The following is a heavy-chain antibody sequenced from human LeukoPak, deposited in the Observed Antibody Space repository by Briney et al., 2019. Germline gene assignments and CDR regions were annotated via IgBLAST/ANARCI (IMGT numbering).Heavy chain of an antibody. CDR3: ARCPDSSSWSKDSNWFDP. V-gene: IGHV4-34*01. J-gene: IGHJ5*02. CDR2: INHSGST. D-gene: IGHD6-13*01. Sequence: SETLSLTCAVYRGSFSGYYRSWIRQPPGKGLEWIGEINHSGSTNYNPSLKSRVTISVDTSKNQFSLKLSSVTAADTAVYYCARCPDSSSWSKDSNWFDPWGQGTLVTVSS. CDR1: RGSFSGYY.